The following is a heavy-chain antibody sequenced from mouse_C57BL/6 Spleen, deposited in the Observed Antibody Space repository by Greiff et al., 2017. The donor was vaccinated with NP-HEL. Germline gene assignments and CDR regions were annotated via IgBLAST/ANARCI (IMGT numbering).Heavy chain of an antibody. Sequence: QVQLQQSGPELVKPGASVKISCKASGYAFSSSWMNWVKQRPGKGLEWIGRIHPGDGDTNYNGKFKGKATLTADKSSSTAYMQLSSLTSEDSAVYFCARELYGNFWFAYWGQGTLVTVSA. CDR1: GYAFSSSW. CDR2: IHPGDGDT. CDR3: ARELYGNFWFAY. D-gene: IGHD2-1*01. J-gene: IGHJ3*01. V-gene: IGHV1-82*01.